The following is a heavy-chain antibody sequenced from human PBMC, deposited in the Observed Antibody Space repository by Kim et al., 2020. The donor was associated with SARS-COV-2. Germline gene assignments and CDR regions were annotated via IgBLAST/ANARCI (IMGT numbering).Heavy chain of an antibody. Sequence: SETLSLTCAVYGGSFSGYYWSWIRQPPGKGLEWIGEINHSGSTNYNPSLKSRVTISVDTSKNQFSLKLSSVTAADTAVYYCARVRRIHYYGSGTFDYWGQGTLVTVSS. J-gene: IGHJ4*02. V-gene: IGHV4-34*01. CDR1: GGSFSGYY. D-gene: IGHD3-10*01. CDR3: ARVRRIHYYGSGTFDY. CDR2: INHSGST.